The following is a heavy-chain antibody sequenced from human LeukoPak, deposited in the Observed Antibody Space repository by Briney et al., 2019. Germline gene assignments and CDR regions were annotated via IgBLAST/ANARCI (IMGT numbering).Heavy chain of an antibody. D-gene: IGHD6-19*01. CDR1: AGSISSSSYY. V-gene: IGHV4-39*01. J-gene: IGHJ2*01. CDR2: IYYSGST. Sequence: SETLSLTCTVSAGSISSSSYYWCWIRQPPGTGLECIGRIYYSGSTYYNSSLKSRVTISVATSKNQFSLKLSSVTAADTAVYYYARRLVAVAATRRYFDLWGRGTLVTVSS. CDR3: ARRLVAVAATRRYFDL.